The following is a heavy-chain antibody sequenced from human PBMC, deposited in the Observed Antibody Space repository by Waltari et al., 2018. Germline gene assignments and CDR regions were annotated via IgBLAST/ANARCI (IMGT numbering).Heavy chain of an antibody. CDR2: IYYSGST. V-gene: IGHV4-59*01. CDR1: GGSISSYY. CDR3: ARMATYYYGSNWFDP. Sequence: QVQLQESGPGLVKPSETLSLTCTVSGGSISSYYWSWIRPPPGKGLEWIGYIYYSGSTNYNPSLKSRVTRSVDTSKNQFSLKLSSVTAADTAVYYCARMATYYYGSNWFDPWGQGTLVTVSS. J-gene: IGHJ5*02. D-gene: IGHD3-10*01.